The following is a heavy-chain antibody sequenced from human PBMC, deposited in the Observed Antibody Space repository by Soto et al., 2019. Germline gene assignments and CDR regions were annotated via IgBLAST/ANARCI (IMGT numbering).Heavy chain of an antibody. CDR1: GGSISSSSYY. CDR3: ASLHHHYYGSGSYSWFDP. Sequence: KLSETLYLTCTVSGGSISSSSYYWGWIRQPPGKGLEWIGSIYYSGSTYYNPSLKSRVTISVDTSKNQFSLKLSSVTAADTAVYYCASLHHHYYGSGSYSWFDPWGQGTLVTVSS. CDR2: IYYSGST. V-gene: IGHV4-39*07. J-gene: IGHJ5*02. D-gene: IGHD3-10*01.